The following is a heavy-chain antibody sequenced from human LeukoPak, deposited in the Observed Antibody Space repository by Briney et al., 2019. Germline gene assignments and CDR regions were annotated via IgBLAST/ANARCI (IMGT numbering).Heavy chain of an antibody. Sequence: PGGSLRLSCAASGFTFSSYSMNWVRQAPGKGLEWVSYIRSSSSTIYYADSVKGRFTISRDNAKNSLYLQMNSLRAEDTAVYYCARDLLGYCSGDSCYIDYWGQGILVTVSS. CDR3: ARDLLGYCSGDSCYIDY. CDR2: IRSSSSTI. CDR1: GFTFSSYS. D-gene: IGHD2-15*01. J-gene: IGHJ4*02. V-gene: IGHV3-48*01.